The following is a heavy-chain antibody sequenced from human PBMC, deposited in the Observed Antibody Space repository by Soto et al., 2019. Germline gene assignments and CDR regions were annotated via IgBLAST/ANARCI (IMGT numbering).Heavy chain of an antibody. CDR2: ISDYNGNT. V-gene: IGHV1-18*01. J-gene: IGHJ6*02. D-gene: IGHD3-10*01. Sequence: ASVRVSCKASGYSFTTYGISWVRQAPGEGLEWMGWISDYNGNTNYEKKFQGRVTMTTDTSTRTAYMELKSLRSDDTAVYYCAADGYYSGPARHAPLPYSGMAAWGPGTPLIVCS. CDR3: AADGYYSGPARHAPLPYSGMAA. CDR1: GYSFTTYG.